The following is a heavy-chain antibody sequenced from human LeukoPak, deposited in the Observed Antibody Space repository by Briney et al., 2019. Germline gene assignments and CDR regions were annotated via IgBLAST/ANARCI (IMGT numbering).Heavy chain of an antibody. V-gene: IGHV1-18*01. D-gene: IGHD5-24*01. Sequence: ASVKVSCKASGYTFTSYGINWVRQPPGQGLEWMGLISPYNGNTNSAQKLQGRVTMTTDTYPSKVHIQPRSLRSDDTAVYYCARGMSTIASYYCGRDVGGQGNTLTV. J-gene: IGHJ6*02. CDR1: GYTFTSYG. CDR3: ARGMSTIASYYCGRDV. CDR2: ISPYNGNT.